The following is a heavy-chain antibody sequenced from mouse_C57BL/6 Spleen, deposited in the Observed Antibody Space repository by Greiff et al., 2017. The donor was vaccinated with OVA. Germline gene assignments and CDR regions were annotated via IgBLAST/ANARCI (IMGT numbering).Heavy chain of an antibody. V-gene: IGHV5-16*01. D-gene: IGHD1-1*01. CDR3: AREDYGSSYGYFDV. Sequence: EVKLMESEGGLVQPGSSMKLSCTASGFTFSDYYMAWVRQVPEKGLEWVANINSDGSSTYYLDSLKSRFTISRDNAKNILYLQMSSLKSEDTATYYCAREDYGSSYGYFDVWGTGTTVTVSS. J-gene: IGHJ1*03. CDR2: INSDGSST. CDR1: GFTFSDYY.